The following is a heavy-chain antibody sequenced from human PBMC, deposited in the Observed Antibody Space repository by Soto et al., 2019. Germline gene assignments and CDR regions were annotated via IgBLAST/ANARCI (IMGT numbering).Heavy chain of an antibody. CDR2: IIPIFGTA. Sequence: SVKVSCKASGGTFSSYAISWVRQAPGQGLEWMGGIIPIFGTANYAQKFQGRVTITADESTSTAYMELSSLRSEDTAVYYCARGHYYSSSSPDWLDPWGQGTLVTVSS. CDR3: ARGHYYSSSSPDWLDP. V-gene: IGHV1-69*13. CDR1: GGTFSSYA. J-gene: IGHJ5*02. D-gene: IGHD6-6*01.